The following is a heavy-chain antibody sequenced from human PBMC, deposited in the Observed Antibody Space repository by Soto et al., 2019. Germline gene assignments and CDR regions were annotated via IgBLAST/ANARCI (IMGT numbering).Heavy chain of an antibody. CDR2: FDPEDGET. J-gene: IGHJ4*02. V-gene: IGHV1-24*01. CDR3: ATAGYSSGWYYFDY. D-gene: IGHD6-19*01. CDR1: GGTFSSYA. Sequence: ASVKVSCKTSGGTFSSYAISWVRQAPGQGLEWMGGFDPEDGETIYAQKFQGRVTMTEDTSTDTAYMGLSSLRSEDTAVYYCATAGYSSGWYYFDYWGQGTLVTVSS.